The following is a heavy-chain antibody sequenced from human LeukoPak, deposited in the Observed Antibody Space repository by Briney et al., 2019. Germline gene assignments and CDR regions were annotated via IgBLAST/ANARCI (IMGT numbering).Heavy chain of an antibody. CDR1: GGSISNYY. CDR2: IYYSGST. V-gene: IGHV4-59*01. D-gene: IGHD3-10*01. J-gene: IGHJ4*02. CDR3: ASLYGSGSYYYYDY. Sequence: SETLSLTCTVSGGSISNYYWNWIRQPPGKGLEWIGYIYYSGSTNYSPSLKSRVTVSVDTPKNQFSLKLSSVTAADTAVYYCASLYGSGSYYYYDYWGQGTLVTVSS.